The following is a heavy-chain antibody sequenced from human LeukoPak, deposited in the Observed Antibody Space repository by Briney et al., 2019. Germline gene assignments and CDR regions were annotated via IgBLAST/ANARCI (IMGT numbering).Heavy chain of an antibody. CDR1: GFTFSSYW. Sequence: GGSLRLSCAASGFTFSSYWMSWVRQAPGKGLEWVANIKQDGSEKYYVDSVKGRFTIPRDNAKNSLYLQMNSLRAEDTAVYYCARDLTPSYYDSSGYYQDWGQGTLVTVSS. D-gene: IGHD3-22*01. CDR2: IKQDGSEK. V-gene: IGHV3-7*01. J-gene: IGHJ4*02. CDR3: ARDLTPSYYDSSGYYQD.